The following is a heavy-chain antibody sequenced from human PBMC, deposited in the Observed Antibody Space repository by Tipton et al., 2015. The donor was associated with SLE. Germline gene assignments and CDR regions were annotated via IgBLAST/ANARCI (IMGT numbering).Heavy chain of an antibody. V-gene: IGHV4-59*11. Sequence: TLSLTCSVSGGSIKSHFWSWIRQSPGKELEGIGYIYYSGTTNYNPSLKSRVTISIDTSKNQFSLRLSSVTAADTAVYYCARDGRGGVWFDPWGQGTLVTVSS. D-gene: IGHD1-14*01. CDR1: GGSIKSHF. CDR3: ARDGRGGVWFDP. J-gene: IGHJ5*02. CDR2: IYYSGTT.